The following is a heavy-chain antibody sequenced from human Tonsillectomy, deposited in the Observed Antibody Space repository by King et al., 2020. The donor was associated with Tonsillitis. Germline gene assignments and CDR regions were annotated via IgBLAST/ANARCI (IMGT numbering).Heavy chain of an antibody. D-gene: IGHD6-19*01. CDR1: GFTFSSNY. CDR3: ARDSRIAVAGTSAFDI. V-gene: IGHV3-53*01. Sequence: VQLVESGGGLIQPGGSLRLSCAASGFTFSSNYMSWVRQAPGKGLEWVSVIYSGGSTYYADSVKGRFTISRDNSKNTLYLQMNSLRAEDTAVYYCARDSRIAVAGTSAFDIWGQGTMVTVSS. J-gene: IGHJ3*02. CDR2: IYSGGST.